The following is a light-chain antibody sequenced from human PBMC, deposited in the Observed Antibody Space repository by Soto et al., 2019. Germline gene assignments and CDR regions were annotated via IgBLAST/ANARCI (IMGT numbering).Light chain of an antibody. J-gene: IGLJ3*02. CDR3: QTWGTGLLV. Sequence: QPVLTQSPSASASLGASVKLTCTRSSGHSSYAIAWHQQQPEKGPRYLMKLNSDGSHSKGDGIPDRFSGSSSGAERYLTISSLQSEDEADYYCQTWGTGLLVFGGGTKLTVL. V-gene: IGLV4-69*01. CDR2: LNSDGSH. CDR1: SGHSSYA.